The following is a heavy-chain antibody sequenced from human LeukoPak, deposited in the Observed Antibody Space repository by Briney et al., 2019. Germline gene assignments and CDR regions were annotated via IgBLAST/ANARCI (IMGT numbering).Heavy chain of an antibody. CDR1: GVSFSGYC. CDR2: INHSGST. D-gene: IGHD3-16*02. CDR3: ARLPGYQYYYYYMDV. Sequence: RPAETLSLTCAVYGVSFSGYCWSWIRQPPGKGLEWIGEINHSGSTNYNPSLKSRVTISVDTSKNQFSLKLSSVTAADTAVYYCARLPGYQYYYYYMDVWGKGTTVTVSS. V-gene: IGHV4-34*01. J-gene: IGHJ6*03.